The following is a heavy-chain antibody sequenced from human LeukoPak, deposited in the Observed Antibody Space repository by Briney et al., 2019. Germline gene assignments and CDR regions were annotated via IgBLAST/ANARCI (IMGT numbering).Heavy chain of an antibody. V-gene: IGHV3-15*01. Sequence: WIRQPPGKGLEWVGRIKRKSDGGTTDYAAPVKGRFTISRDDSKNTLYLQMNSLKTEDTAVYYCTSGAMLVSWGQGTLVTVSS. CDR2: IKRKSDGGTT. D-gene: IGHD3-22*01. J-gene: IGHJ5*02. CDR3: TSGAMLVS.